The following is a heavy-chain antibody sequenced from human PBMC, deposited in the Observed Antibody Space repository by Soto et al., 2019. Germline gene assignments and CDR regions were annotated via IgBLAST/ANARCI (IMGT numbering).Heavy chain of an antibody. J-gene: IGHJ6*02. CDR3: AESGGMGSYGMDV. V-gene: IGHV3-23*01. Sequence: GGSLRLSCAASGFTFSSYALSWVRQAPGKGLKWVSAISGTGGSAHYADSVKGRFTISRDNSKNTLYLQMNSLRAEDTAVYYCAESGGMGSYGMDVWGQGTTVTVSS. CDR2: ISGTGGSA. CDR1: GFTFSSYA. D-gene: IGHD1-26*01.